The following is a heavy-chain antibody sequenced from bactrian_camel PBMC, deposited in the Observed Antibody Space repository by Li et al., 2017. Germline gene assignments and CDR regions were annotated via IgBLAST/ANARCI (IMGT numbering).Heavy chain of an antibody. Sequence: VESGGGSVEAGGSLTLSCTSSTYDISKSRMGWFRQSPGDEGLASIAGNGRTRYADSVKGRFTISKDNRKNILYLQMNSLTPGDTAMYYCTARYEFGLGACRGVGGLGFWGQGTQVTVS. V-gene: IGHV3S53*01. J-gene: IGHJ6*01. CDR2: IAGNGRT. CDR1: TYDISKSR. D-gene: IGHD1*01. CDR3: TARYEFGLGACRGVGGLGF.